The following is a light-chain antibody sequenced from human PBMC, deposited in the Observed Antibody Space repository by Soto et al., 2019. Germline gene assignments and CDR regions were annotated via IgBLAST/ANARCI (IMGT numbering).Light chain of an antibody. V-gene: IGLV2-23*02. Sequence: QSALTQPASVSGSPGQSITISCTGTSSDVGSYNLVSWYQHHPGKAPKLMIYEVSKRPSGVSNRFSGSKSGNTASLTISGLHAEDEAAYYCCSYAGSKDVVFGGGTKLTVL. CDR2: EVS. CDR1: SSDVGSYNL. J-gene: IGLJ2*01. CDR3: CSYAGSKDVV.